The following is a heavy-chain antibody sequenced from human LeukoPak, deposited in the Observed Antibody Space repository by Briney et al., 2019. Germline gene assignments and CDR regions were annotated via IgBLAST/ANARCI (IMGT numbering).Heavy chain of an antibody. CDR3: ARGSRTFGVVVVVATAGDAFDI. J-gene: IGHJ3*02. Sequence: SETLSLTCTISGYSISSGYYWGWIRQPPGKGLEWIGSIHHTGSTYYNPSLKSRVTISVDTSKNQFSLKLSSVTAADTAVYYCARGSRTFGVVVVVATAGDAFDIWGQGTMVTVSS. CDR1: GYSISSGYY. V-gene: IGHV4-38-2*02. D-gene: IGHD2-15*01. CDR2: IHHTGST.